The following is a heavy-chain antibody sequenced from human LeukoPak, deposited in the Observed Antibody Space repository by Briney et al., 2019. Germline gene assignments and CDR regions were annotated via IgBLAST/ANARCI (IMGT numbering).Heavy chain of an antibody. V-gene: IGHV4-61*02. CDR1: GGSINDNTYY. CDR2: IYTSGST. J-gene: IGHJ4*02. Sequence: SETLSLTCAVSGGSINDNTYYGSWIRQPAGKGLEWIGRIYTSGSTNYNPSLKSRVSISLDTSKNQFSLKLTSVTAADTAVYYCAGRAVAVTMREYWGQGTLVTVSS. CDR3: AGRAVAVTMREY. D-gene: IGHD4/OR15-4a*01.